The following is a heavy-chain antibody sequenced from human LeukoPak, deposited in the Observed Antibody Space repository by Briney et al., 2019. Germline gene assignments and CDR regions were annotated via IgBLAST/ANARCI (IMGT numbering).Heavy chain of an antibody. V-gene: IGHV3-30*02. D-gene: IGHD3-22*01. J-gene: IGHJ4*02. CDR1: GFTFSSYG. CDR3: AKGRTYYYDSSGYLDYFDY. Sequence: PGGSLRLSCAASGFTFSSYGMHWVRQAPGKGLEWVAFIRYDGSNKYYADSVKGRFTISRDNFKNTVYLQKNSLRAEDTAVYYCAKGRTYYYDSSGYLDYFDYWGQGTLVTVSS. CDR2: IRYDGSNK.